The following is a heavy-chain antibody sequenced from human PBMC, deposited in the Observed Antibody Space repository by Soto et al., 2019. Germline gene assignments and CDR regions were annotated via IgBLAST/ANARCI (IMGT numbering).Heavy chain of an antibody. J-gene: IGHJ4*02. Sequence: QVQLVESGGGVVQPGRSLRLSCAASGFTFSSYGMHWVRQAPGKGLEWVAVISYDGSNKYYADSVKGRFTISRDNSKNTLYLRMNSLRAEDTAVYYCAKQSPVTQLDYWGQGTLVPVSS. V-gene: IGHV3-30*18. CDR2: ISYDGSNK. D-gene: IGHD4-17*01. CDR1: GFTFSSYG. CDR3: AKQSPVTQLDY.